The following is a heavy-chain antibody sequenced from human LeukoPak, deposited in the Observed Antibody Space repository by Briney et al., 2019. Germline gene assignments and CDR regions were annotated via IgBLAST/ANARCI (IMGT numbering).Heavy chain of an antibody. Sequence: KSGGSLRLSCAASGFTFSSYSMNWVRQAPGKGLEWVSSISSSSTYIFYAESLKGRFTISRDNAKNSLYLQMNSLRAEDTAVYYCARGEYYYGSGSYYQDFDYWGQGTLVTVSS. CDR2: ISSSSTYI. D-gene: IGHD3-10*01. V-gene: IGHV3-21*01. CDR3: ARGEYYYGSGSYYQDFDY. J-gene: IGHJ4*02. CDR1: GFTFSSYS.